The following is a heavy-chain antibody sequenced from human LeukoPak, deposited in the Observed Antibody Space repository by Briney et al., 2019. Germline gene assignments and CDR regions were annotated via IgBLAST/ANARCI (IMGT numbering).Heavy chain of an antibody. Sequence: GGSLRLSCAASAFTFSTYAMSWVRQAPGKGLEWVSTITSSGGGTSYADSVKGRFTISRDNSKNTLYLQMNSLRAEDTAVYYCAKYYYDSSGPGRWFDPWGQGTLVTVSS. CDR2: ITSSGGGT. J-gene: IGHJ5*02. V-gene: IGHV3-23*01. CDR3: AKYYYDSSGPGRWFDP. CDR1: AFTFSTYA. D-gene: IGHD3-22*01.